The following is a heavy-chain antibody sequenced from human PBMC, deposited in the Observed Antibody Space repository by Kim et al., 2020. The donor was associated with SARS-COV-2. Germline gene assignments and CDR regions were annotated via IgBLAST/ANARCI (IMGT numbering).Heavy chain of an antibody. CDR1: GFTFSSYA. D-gene: IGHD3-22*01. Sequence: GGSLRLSCAASGFTFSSYAMSWVRQAPGKGLEWVSAISGSGGSTYYADSVKGRFTISRDNSKNTLYLQMNSLRAEDTAVYYCAKDYSYDSSGYYPFTFFFDYWGQGTLVTVSS. J-gene: IGHJ4*02. V-gene: IGHV3-23*01. CDR3: AKDYSYDSSGYYPFTFFFDY. CDR2: ISGSGGST.